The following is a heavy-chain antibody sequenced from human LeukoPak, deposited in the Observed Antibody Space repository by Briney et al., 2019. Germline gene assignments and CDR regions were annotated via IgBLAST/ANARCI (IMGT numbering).Heavy chain of an antibody. CDR2: ISSGSDYI. D-gene: IGHD2-2*02. CDR1: RFTFTNYN. Sequence: GGSLRLSCAASRFTFTNYNMNWVRQAPGRGLEWVSSISSGSDYIYYAGSVKGRFTISRDNAENSLYLQMNSLRAEDTAVYYCARQYCDSTSCYIGNYYYGMDVWGQGTTVTVSS. V-gene: IGHV3-21*01. CDR3: ARQYCDSTSCYIGNYYYGMDV. J-gene: IGHJ6*02.